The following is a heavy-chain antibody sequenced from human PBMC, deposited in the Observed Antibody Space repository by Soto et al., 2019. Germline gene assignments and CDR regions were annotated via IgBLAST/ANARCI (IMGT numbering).Heavy chain of an antibody. V-gene: IGHV3-9*01. CDR3: AKGVASTTGAFDI. D-gene: IGHD5-12*01. CDR2: ISWNSGSI. J-gene: IGHJ3*02. Sequence: EVQLVESGGGLVQPGRSLRLSCAASGFTFDDYAMHWVRQAPGKGLEWVSGISWNSGSIGYADSVKGRFTISRDNAKNSLDLQMNSLRAEDTALYYCAKGVASTTGAFDIWGQGTMVTVSS. CDR1: GFTFDDYA.